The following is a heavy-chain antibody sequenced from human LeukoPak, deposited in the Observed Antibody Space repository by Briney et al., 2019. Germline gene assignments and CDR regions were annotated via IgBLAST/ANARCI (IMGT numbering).Heavy chain of an antibody. CDR1: GVSINSTSYY. Sequence: SETLSLTCIVSGVSINSTSYYWGWIRQPPGKGLEWNGSIDYSGSASYNPRLKSRLTISVDTSKSQFALNLPSLGAAKTAVYYSAISKLLLEHGTVYYRGQGTLVTLSS. CDR2: IDYSGSA. CDR3: AISKLLLEHGTVYY. J-gene: IGHJ4*02. D-gene: IGHD1-1*01. V-gene: IGHV4-39*06.